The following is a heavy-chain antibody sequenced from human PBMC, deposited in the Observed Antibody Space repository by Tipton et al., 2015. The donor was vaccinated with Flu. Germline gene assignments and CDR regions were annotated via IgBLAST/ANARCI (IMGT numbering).Heavy chain of an antibody. V-gene: IGHV4-34*01. J-gene: IGHJ4*02. CDR2: INHSGST. CDR3: ARRKTVTTRLTYFDY. D-gene: IGHD4-17*01. Sequence: TLSLTCAVYGGSFSGYYWSWIRQPPGKGLEWIGEINHSGSTNYNPSLKRRVTISVDTSKNQFSLKLSSVTAADTAVYYCARRKTVTTRLTYFDYWGQGTLVTVSS. CDR1: GGSFSGYY.